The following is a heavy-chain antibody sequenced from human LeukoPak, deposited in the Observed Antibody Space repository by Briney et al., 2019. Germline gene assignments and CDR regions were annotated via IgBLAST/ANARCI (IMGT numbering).Heavy chain of an antibody. CDR1: GFTVSSNY. V-gene: IGHV3-66*01. CDR3: ARGSSYYDFWSGLSLLEY. J-gene: IGHJ4*01. CDR2: IYSGGST. D-gene: IGHD3-3*01. Sequence: GGSLRLSCAASGFTVSSNYMSWVRQAPGKGLEWVTVIYSGGSTYYADSVKGRFTISRDNSKNTLYLQMNSLRAEDTAVYYCARGSSYYDFWSGLSLLEYWGQGTLVTVST.